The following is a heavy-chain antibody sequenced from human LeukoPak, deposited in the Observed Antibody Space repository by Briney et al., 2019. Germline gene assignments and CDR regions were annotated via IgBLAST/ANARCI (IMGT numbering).Heavy chain of an antibody. CDR3: ARTPKASLNGGY. J-gene: IGHJ4*02. V-gene: IGHV1-2*02. D-gene: IGHD4-23*01. CDR2: INPNSGGT. Sequence: AASVKVSCKASGYTFTGYYMHWVRQAPGQGLEWMGWINPNSGGTNYAQKFQGRVTMTGDTSITTAYMELSRLRSDDTAVYYCARTPKASLNGGYWGQGTLVTVSS. CDR1: GYTFTGYY.